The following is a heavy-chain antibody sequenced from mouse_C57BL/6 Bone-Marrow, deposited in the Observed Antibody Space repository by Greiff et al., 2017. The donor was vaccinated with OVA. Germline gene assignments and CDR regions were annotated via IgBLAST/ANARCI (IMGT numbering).Heavy chain of an antibody. V-gene: IGHV1-26*01. CDR2: ITPNNGGT. Sequence: VQLQQSGPELVKPGASVKISCKASGYTFTDYYMNWVKQSHGKSLEWIGDITPNNGGTSYNQKFKGKATLTVDTSSSTAYMELRSLTSEDSAVDYCAITPDSSGYDYAMDYWGQGTSVTVSS. J-gene: IGHJ4*01. CDR1: GYTFTDYY. D-gene: IGHD3-2*02. CDR3: AITPDSSGYDYAMDY.